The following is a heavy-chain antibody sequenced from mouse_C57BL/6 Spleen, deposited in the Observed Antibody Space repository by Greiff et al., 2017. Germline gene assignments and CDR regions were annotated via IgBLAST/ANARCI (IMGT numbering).Heavy chain of an antibody. CDR1: GYTFTSYW. CDR2: IYPGSGST. Sequence: VKLQQPGAELVKPGASVKMSCKASGYTFTSYWITWVKQRPGQGLEWIGDIYPGSGSTNYNEKFKSKATLTVDTSSSTAYMQLSSLTSEDSAGYYCARRGYYGSSYEWYFDVWGTGTTVTVSS. CDR3: ARRGYYGSSYEWYFDV. J-gene: IGHJ1*03. V-gene: IGHV1-55*01. D-gene: IGHD1-1*01.